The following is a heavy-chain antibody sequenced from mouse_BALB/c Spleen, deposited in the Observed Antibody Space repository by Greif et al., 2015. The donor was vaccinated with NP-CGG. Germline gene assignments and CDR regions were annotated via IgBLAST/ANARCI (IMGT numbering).Heavy chain of an antibody. J-gene: IGHJ1*01. V-gene: IGHV1-9*01. D-gene: IGHD4-1*02. CDR2: ILPGSGST. CDR1: GYTFSSYW. CDR3: AFLNWDDWYFDV. Sequence: VQLVESGAELMKPGASVKISCKATGYTFSSYWIEWVKQRPGHGLEWIGEILPGSGSTNYNEKFKGKATFTADTSSNTAYMQLSSLTSENSAVYYCAFLNWDDWYFDVWGAGTTVTVSS.